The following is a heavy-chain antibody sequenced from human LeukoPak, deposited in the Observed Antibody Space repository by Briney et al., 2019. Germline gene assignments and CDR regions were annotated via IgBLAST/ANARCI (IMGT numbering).Heavy chain of an antibody. CDR3: ARIDSGSYSGLFDY. CDR1: GYSISSGYY. Sequence: PSETLSLTCAVCGYSISSGYYWGWIRPPPGKGLEWIGSIYHSGSTYYNPSLKSRVTISVDTSKNQFSLKLSSVTAADTAVYYCARIDSGSYSGLFDYWGQGTLVTVSS. V-gene: IGHV4-38-2*01. J-gene: IGHJ4*02. D-gene: IGHD1-26*01. CDR2: IYHSGST.